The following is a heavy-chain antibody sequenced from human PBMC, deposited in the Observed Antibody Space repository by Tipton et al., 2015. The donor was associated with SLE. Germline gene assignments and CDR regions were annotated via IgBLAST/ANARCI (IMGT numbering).Heavy chain of an antibody. CDR2: IYYSGST. CDR1: GGSISSYY. D-gene: IGHD1-26*01. J-gene: IGHJ6*03. CDR3: ASNSGTYYYYYYMDV. V-gene: IGHV4-59*08. Sequence: LRLSCTVSGGSISSYYWSWIRQPPGKGLEWIGYIYYSGSTNYNPSLKSRVTISVDTSKNQFSLKLRSVTAADTALYYCASNSGTYYYYYYMDVWGKGTTVTVSS.